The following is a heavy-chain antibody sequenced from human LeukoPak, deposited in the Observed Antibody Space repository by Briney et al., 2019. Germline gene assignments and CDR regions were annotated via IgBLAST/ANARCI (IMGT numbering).Heavy chain of an antibody. CDR3: ARDLGGFDY. D-gene: IGHD3-16*01. CDR2: IYYSGRT. V-gene: IGHV4-59*11. CDR1: GGSISSHY. J-gene: IGHJ4*02. Sequence: SETLSLTCTVSGGSISSHYWSWIRQPPGKGLEWIGYIYYSGRTNYHPSLKSRVTISVDTSKNQFSLKLSSVTAADTAVYYCARDLGGFDYWGQGTLVTVSS.